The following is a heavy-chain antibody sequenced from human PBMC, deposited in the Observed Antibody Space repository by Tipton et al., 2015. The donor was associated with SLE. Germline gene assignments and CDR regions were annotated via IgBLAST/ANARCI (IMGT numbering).Heavy chain of an antibody. Sequence: SLRLSCAASGFTFRSYWMHWVRQAPGKGLEWVAVISYDGTNKYYADSVKGRFTISRDNSKNTLYLQMNSLRAEDTAVYYCAREFGLRWPPGHFDYWGQGILVTVSS. V-gene: IGHV3-30-3*01. CDR3: AREFGLRWPPGHFDY. CDR1: GFTFRSYW. CDR2: ISYDGTNK. J-gene: IGHJ4*02. D-gene: IGHD5-24*01.